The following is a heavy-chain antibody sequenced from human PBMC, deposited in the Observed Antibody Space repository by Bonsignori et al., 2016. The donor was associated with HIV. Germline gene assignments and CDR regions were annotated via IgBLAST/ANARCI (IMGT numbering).Heavy chain of an antibody. CDR2: IKQDGSEK. J-gene: IGHJ6*03. Sequence: VRQAPGKGLEWVANIKQDGSEKYYVDSVKGRFTISRDNAKNSLYLQMNSLRAEDTAVYYCARGWAAAHYYYYYYMDVWGKGTTVTVSS. CDR3: ARGWAAAHYYYYYYMDV. V-gene: IGHV3-7*03. D-gene: IGHD2-2*01.